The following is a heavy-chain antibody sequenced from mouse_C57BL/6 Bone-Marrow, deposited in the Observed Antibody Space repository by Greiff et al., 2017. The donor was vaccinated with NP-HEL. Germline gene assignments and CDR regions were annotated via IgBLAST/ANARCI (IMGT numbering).Heavy chain of an antibody. D-gene: IGHD1-1*01. CDR1: GSSIPSGYY. Sequence: EVQVVESGPGLVQPSPSLSLTCSVPGSSIPSGYYWSLIRPFPGNILEWICYIRYDGSTHYNPSLKNRISITRDTSKTQFFLKLNAVTTEDTASYYGARAATVVARAYWGQGTPVTVSA. CDR3: ARAATVVARAY. J-gene: IGHJ3*01. CDR2: IRYDGST. V-gene: IGHV3-6*01.